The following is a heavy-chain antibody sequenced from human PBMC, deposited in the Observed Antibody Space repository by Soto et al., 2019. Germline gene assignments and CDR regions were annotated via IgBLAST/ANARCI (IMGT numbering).Heavy chain of an antibody. CDR1: GGTFSGYA. J-gene: IGHJ1*01. Sequence: QAHLMQSGAEVKKPGSSVKVSCKASGGTFSGYAISWVRQRPGRGLEWMGGIIPIFGITTYAEKFQGRIALAPDESTGTAFMVLRSLISEDTAVYYCARDPRSITGTTSYEALQFWGPGTLVSVSS. CDR2: IIPIFGIT. D-gene: IGHD1-20*01. CDR3: ARDPRSITGTTSYEALQF. V-gene: IGHV1-69*01.